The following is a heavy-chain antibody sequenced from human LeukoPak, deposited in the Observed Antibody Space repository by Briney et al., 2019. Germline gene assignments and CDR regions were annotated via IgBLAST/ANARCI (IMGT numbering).Heavy chain of an antibody. CDR2: ISISGTDI. J-gene: IGHJ4*02. V-gene: IGHV3-21*04. Sequence: KSGGSLRLSCAASGFTLRNYRMNWVRQAPGKGLEWISSISISGTDINYADSVKGRFSISRDKSKNTVYLQMDSLRAEDTAVYYCARRGAEVGASVAPGDYWGQGTLLTVSS. CDR1: GFTLRNYR. D-gene: IGHD1-26*01. CDR3: ARRGAEVGASVAPGDY.